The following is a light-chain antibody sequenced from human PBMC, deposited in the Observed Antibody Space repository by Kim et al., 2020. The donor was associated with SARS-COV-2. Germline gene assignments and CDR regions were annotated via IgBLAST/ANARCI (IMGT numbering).Light chain of an antibody. CDR2: DVS. J-gene: IGLJ2*01. V-gene: IGLV2-14*03. Sequence: QSALTQPASVSGSPGQSITISCTGTGSDVGGYGYVSWYQQHPGKAPKLIIYDVSKRPSGVSNRFSDSKSGNKASLTISGLQAEDEADYYCSSCTSSYTVFGGGTQLTVL. CDR3: SSCTSSYTV. CDR1: GSDVGGYGY.